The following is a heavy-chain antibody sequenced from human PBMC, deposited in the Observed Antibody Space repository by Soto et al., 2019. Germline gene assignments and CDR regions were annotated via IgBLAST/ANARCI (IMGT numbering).Heavy chain of an antibody. V-gene: IGHV2-5*02. J-gene: IGHJ3*01. Sequence: QITLRESGPTLVKPTQTLTLTCTFSGFSLDASAVGVGWIRQPPGKALEWIALIYWDDDKRYNPSLKSRLTLTKDTSKNQVVLTMTNMDPVDTATYYCAHSGLNESQYVADAFDFWGQGTMVTVSS. CDR3: AHSGLNESQYVADAFDF. CDR1: GFSLDASAVG. D-gene: IGHD3-16*01. CDR2: IYWDDDK.